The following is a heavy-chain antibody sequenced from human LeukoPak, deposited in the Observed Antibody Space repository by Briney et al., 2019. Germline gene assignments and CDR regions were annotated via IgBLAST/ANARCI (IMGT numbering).Heavy chain of an antibody. D-gene: IGHD3-9*01. CDR2: IKSKTDGGTT. CDR3: TTDGLRYFDWLPYYYYYYGMDV. CDR1: GFTFSNAW. J-gene: IGHJ6*02. Sequence: PGGSLRLSCAASGFTFSNAWMSWVRQAPGKGLEWVGRIKSKTDGGTTDYAAPVKGRFTISRDDSKNTLYLQMNSLKTEDTAVYYCTTDGLRYFDWLPYYYYYYGMDVWGQGTTVTVSS. V-gene: IGHV3-15*01.